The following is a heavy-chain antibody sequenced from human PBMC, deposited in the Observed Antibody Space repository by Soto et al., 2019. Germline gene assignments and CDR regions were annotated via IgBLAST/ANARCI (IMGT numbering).Heavy chain of an antibody. J-gene: IGHJ4*02. V-gene: IGHV4-31*03. CDR3: ARAYYDFWSGYSAPFDY. CDR1: GGSISSGGYY. CDR2: IYYSGST. Sequence: QVQLQESGPGLVKPSQTLSLTCTVSGGSISSGGYYWSWIRQHPGKGLEWIGYIYYSGSTYYNPSLKCGVTISVDTSKTRFSVKLSSVTAADTAVYYCARAYYDFWSGYSAPFDYWGQGTLVTVSS. D-gene: IGHD3-3*01.